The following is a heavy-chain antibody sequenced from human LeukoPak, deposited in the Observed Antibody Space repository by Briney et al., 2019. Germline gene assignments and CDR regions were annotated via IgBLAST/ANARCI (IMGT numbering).Heavy chain of an antibody. J-gene: IGHJ3*02. D-gene: IGHD2-21*01. CDR2: IYPGDSDT. Sequence: GESLQISCQGSGSTFTSYWIGWVRQLPGKGLEWMGIIYPGDSDTRYSPSFQGQVTISADKPISTAYLQWSSLKASDTAMYYCARQGGGEVSDAFDIWGQGTMVTVSS. CDR1: GSTFTSYW. V-gene: IGHV5-51*01. CDR3: ARQGGGEVSDAFDI.